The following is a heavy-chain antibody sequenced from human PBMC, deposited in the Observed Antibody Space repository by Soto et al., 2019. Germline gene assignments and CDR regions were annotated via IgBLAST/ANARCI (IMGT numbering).Heavy chain of an antibody. CDR1: GCSISSYY. D-gene: IGHD3-3*01. CDR3: ARVRGRGYDFWSGYYTRGYYYYYGKDV. CDR2: IYYSGST. V-gene: IGHV4-59*01. J-gene: IGHJ6*02. Sequence: SETLSLTCTVSGCSISSYYWSWIRQPPGKGLEWIGYIYYSGSTIYNPSLKSRVTISVDTSKNQFSLKLSSVTAADTAVYYCARVRGRGYDFWSGYYTRGYYYYYGKDVWGQGTTVTVSS.